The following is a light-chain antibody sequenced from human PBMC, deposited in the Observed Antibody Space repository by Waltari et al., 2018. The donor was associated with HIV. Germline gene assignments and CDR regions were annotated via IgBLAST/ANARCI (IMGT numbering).Light chain of an antibody. V-gene: IGKV3-11*01. CDR3: QQRAKWPPT. CDR2: DSS. CDR1: EGVHNF. J-gene: IGKJ4*01. Sequence: DIALTQSPATLSLSPGERATLSCRASEGVHNFLVWYQQRPDQPPRLLVYDSSKRASDRPARFTGSGSGTDFTLTIDSLEPEDFAFYFCQQRAKWPPTFGGGTKVETK.